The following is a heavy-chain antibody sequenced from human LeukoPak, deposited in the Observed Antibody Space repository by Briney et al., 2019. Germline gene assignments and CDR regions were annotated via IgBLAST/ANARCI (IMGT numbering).Heavy chain of an antibody. CDR3: ARDPSNTSGWYQYFDA. CDR1: GYTFTHHG. Sequence: ASVRVSCKASGYTFTHHGIAWVRQAPGQGLEWMGWISCYNGDTIYAQKFQGRVTLTTEKSTSTVYMELRSLSSDDTAVYYCARDPSNTSGWYQYFDAWGRGTLVSVSS. J-gene: IGHJ2*01. D-gene: IGHD6-19*01. CDR2: ISCYNGDT. V-gene: IGHV1-18*01.